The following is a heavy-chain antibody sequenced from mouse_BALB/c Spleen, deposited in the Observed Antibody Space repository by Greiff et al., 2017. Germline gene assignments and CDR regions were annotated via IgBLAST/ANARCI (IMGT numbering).Heavy chain of an antibody. J-gene: IGHJ4*01. CDR2: ISSGGSYT. Sequence: EVHLVESGGDLVKPGGSLKLSCAASGFTFSSYGMSWVRQTPDKRLEWVATISSGGSYTYYPDSVKGRFTISRDNAKNTLYLQMSSLKSEDTAMYYCARDSAMDDWGQGTSVTVSA. CDR3: ARDSAMDD. V-gene: IGHV5-6*01. CDR1: GFTFSSYG.